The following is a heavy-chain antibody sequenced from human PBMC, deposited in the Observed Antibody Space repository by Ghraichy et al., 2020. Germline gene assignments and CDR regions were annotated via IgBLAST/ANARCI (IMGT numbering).Heavy chain of an antibody. Sequence: SVKVSCKASGGTFSSYAISWVRQAPGQGFEWMGGIVPIFGTTKSAQKFQGRVKITADKSTSTAYMELSSLRSADTALYYCARGDGGWLGAFDIWGQGTMVTVSS. J-gene: IGHJ3*02. CDR2: IVPIFGTT. CDR3: ARGDGGWLGAFDI. V-gene: IGHV1-69*06. D-gene: IGHD5-24*01. CDR1: GGTFSSYA.